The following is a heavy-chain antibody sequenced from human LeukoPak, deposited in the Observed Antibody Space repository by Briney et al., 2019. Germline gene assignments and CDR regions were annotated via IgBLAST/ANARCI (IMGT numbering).Heavy chain of an antibody. CDR1: GGTFSSYA. V-gene: IGHV1-69*13. CDR3: ARDLYYYGSRYFDY. CDR2: IIPIFGTA. J-gene: IGHJ4*02. D-gene: IGHD3-10*01. Sequence: GASVKVSCKASGGTFSSYAISWVRQAPGQGLEWMGGIIPIFGTANYAQKFQGRVTITADESTSTAYMELSSLRSEDTAVYYCARDLYYYGSRYFDYWGQGTLVTVSS.